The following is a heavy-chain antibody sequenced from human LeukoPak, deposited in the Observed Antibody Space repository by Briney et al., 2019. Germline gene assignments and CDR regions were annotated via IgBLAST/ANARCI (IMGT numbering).Heavy chain of an antibody. CDR1: GFTFSNYG. CDR2: ISGSGDNT. J-gene: IGHJ4*02. CDR3: AKDLSPGHY. V-gene: IGHV3-23*01. Sequence: GGSLRLSCAVSGFTFSNYGMKWVHQAPGKGLEWVSAISGSGDNTYYADSVKGRFTISRDNSKNTLYLQMNSLRAGDTAVYFCAKDLSPGHYWGQGMLVTVSS. D-gene: IGHD2/OR15-2a*01.